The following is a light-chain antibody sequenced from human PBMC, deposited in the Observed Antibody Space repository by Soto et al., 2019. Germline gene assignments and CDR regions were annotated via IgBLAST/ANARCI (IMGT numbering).Light chain of an antibody. V-gene: IGKV1-5*01. J-gene: IGKJ4*01. CDR2: DAS. CDR3: QQYYNYPLT. CDR1: RSCTTW. Sequence: DIQMTQSPSTLSASVEDRVTITCRASRSCTTWLAGYQQKPGKAPKLLIYDASNLESGVPSRFSGSGSGTDFTLTISSRPPDDVATYYCQQYYNYPLTFGGGTTVEIK.